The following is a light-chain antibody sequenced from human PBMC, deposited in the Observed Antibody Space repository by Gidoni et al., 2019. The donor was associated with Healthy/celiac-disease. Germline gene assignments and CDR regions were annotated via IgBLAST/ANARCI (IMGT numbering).Light chain of an antibody. CDR3: AAWDDSLNGPVV. V-gene: IGLV1-44*01. CDR1: SSNIGSNT. Sequence: SVLTQPPSASGSPGQRVTISCSGSSSNIGSNTVNWYQQRPGTAPKLLIYSNNQRPSGVPDRFSGSKSGTSASLAISGLQSEDEADYYCAAWDDSLNGPVVFGGGTKLTVL. CDR2: SNN. J-gene: IGLJ2*01.